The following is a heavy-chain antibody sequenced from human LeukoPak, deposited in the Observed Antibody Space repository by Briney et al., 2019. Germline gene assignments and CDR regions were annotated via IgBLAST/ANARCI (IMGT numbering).Heavy chain of an antibody. CDR3: ARDPTHYYDSSGYYHIPN. D-gene: IGHD3-22*01. CDR2: ISYDGSNK. CDR1: GFTFSSYG. Sequence: PGGSLRLSCAASGFTFSSYGMHWVRQAPGKGLEWVAVISYDGSNKYYADSVKGRFTISRDNSKNTLYLQMNSLRAEDTAVYYCARDPTHYYDSSGYYHIPNWGQGTLVTVSS. V-gene: IGHV3-30*03. J-gene: IGHJ4*02.